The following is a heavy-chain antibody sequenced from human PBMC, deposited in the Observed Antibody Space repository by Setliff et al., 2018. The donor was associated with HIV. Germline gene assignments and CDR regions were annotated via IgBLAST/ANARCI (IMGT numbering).Heavy chain of an antibody. V-gene: IGHV4-34*01. Sequence: SETLSLTCTVYGGSFSGYYWSWIRQPPGKGLEWIGEINHSGSTNYNPSLKSRVTISVDTSKNQFSLKLGSVTAADTAVYYCARGSMYYYGSGSYYNVHYYFDYWGQGTLVTVSS. J-gene: IGHJ4*02. D-gene: IGHD3-10*01. CDR3: ARGSMYYYGSGSYYNVHYYFDY. CDR1: GGSFSGYY. CDR2: INHSGST.